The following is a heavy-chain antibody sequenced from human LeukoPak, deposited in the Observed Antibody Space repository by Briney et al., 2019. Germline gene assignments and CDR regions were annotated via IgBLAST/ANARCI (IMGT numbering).Heavy chain of an antibody. J-gene: IGHJ4*02. Sequence: GGSLRLSCAASGFTFSSYWMSWVRQAPGKGLEWVANIEQDGSEKYYVDSVKGRFTISRDNGKNSLYLQVNSLRAEDTAVYYCARVSKTYSYGYLNDYWGQGTLVTVSS. D-gene: IGHD5-18*01. V-gene: IGHV3-7*01. CDR2: IEQDGSEK. CDR1: GFTFSSYW. CDR3: ARVSKTYSYGYLNDY.